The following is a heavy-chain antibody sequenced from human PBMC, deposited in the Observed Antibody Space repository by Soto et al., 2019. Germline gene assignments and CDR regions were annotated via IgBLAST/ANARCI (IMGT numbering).Heavy chain of an antibody. V-gene: IGHV2-26*01. CDR1: GFSLSNARMG. Sequence: QVTLKESGPVLVKPTETLTLTCTVSGFSLSNARMGVSWIRQPPGKALEWLAHIFSNDEKSYSTSLKSRVTISQDTSKSQVVLTMTNMDPVDTATYYCARIRRDDFWSGPYGMDVWGQGTTVTVSS. D-gene: IGHD3-3*01. J-gene: IGHJ6*02. CDR2: IFSNDEK. CDR3: ARIRRDDFWSGPYGMDV.